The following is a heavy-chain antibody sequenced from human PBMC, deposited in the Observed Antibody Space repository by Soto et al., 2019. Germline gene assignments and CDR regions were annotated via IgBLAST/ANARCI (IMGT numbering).Heavy chain of an antibody. Sequence: QVQWVQSGAEAKEPGDSVRVSCEASGYTFTAYYIHWVRQAPGQGLEWMGWINTKFGDTTYAQAFQGRVSMTRDMSISSVYMELSRLSAGDTAIYYCARNLDYYYGPGSGNGHGFWGQGTTVTVFS. D-gene: IGHD3-10*01. CDR2: INTKFGDT. V-gene: IGHV1-2*02. J-gene: IGHJ6*02. CDR3: ARNLDYYYGPGSGNGHGF. CDR1: GYTFTAYY.